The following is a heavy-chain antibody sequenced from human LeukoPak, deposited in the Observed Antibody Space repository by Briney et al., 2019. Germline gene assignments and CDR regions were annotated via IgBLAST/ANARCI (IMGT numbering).Heavy chain of an antibody. CDR3: ARGFGRATVTTGGY. CDR2: IFYSGQT. V-gene: IGHV4-39*07. CDR1: GGSINNNIHY. D-gene: IGHD4-17*01. J-gene: IGHJ4*02. Sequence: PSETLSLTCTVSGGSINNNIHYWGWIRQPPGKGLEWIGTIFYSGQTYYSPSLKSRVTISVDTSKNQFSLELRSVTAADTAAYYCARGFGRATVTTGGYWGQGTLVTVSS.